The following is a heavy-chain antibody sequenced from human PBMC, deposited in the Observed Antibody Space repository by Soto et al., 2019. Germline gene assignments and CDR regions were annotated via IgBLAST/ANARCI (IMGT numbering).Heavy chain of an antibody. CDR1: GFTFSSYA. D-gene: IGHD1-7*01. CDR3: ARIWDWNYGIDY. Sequence: GGSLRLSCAASGFTFSSYAMHWVRQAPGKGLEWVAVISYDGSNKYYADSVKGRFTISRDNSKNTLYLQMNSLRAEDTAVYYCARIWDWNYGIDYWGRNPGHRLL. V-gene: IGHV3-30-3*01. J-gene: IGHJ4*01. CDR2: ISYDGSNK.